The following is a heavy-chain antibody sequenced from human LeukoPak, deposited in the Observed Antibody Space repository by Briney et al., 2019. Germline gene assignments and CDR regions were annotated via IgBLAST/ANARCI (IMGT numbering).Heavy chain of an antibody. J-gene: IGHJ5*02. CDR1: GYTFTSYD. Sequence: ASVKVSCKASGYTFTSYDINWVRQATGQGLEWMGWMNPNSGNTGYAQKFQGRVTMTRNTSISTAYMELSSLRSEDTAVYYCARGRYSSGWYVSNNWFDPRGQGTLVTVSS. CDR3: ARGRYSSGWYVSNNWFDP. V-gene: IGHV1-8*01. CDR2: MNPNSGNT. D-gene: IGHD6-19*01.